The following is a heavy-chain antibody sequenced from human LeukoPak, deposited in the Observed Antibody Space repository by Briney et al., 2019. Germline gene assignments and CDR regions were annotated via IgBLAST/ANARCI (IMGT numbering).Heavy chain of an antibody. Sequence: GGSLRLFCVASGFPFSSYWMTWVRQAPGKGLEWVANIKQDGSKKSYVDSVKGRFTISRDNAKNSLYLQMNSLRAENTVIYYCTRVGYIDEGIDYWGQGTLVTVSS. J-gene: IGHJ4*02. D-gene: IGHD5-24*01. V-gene: IGHV3-7*04. CDR3: TRVGYIDEGIDY. CDR2: IKQDGSKK. CDR1: GFPFSSYW.